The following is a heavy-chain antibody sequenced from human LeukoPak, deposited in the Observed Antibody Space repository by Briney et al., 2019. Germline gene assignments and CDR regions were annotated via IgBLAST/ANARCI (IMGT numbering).Heavy chain of an antibody. Sequence: GGSLRLSCAASGFTFSDYYMSWIRQAPGKGLEWVSYISSSGSTIYYADSVKGRFTISRDNAKNSLYLQMNSLRAEDTAVYYCARDPTVVTPQYYFDYWGQGTLVTVSS. CDR1: GFTFSDYY. CDR3: ARDPTVVTPQYYFDY. CDR2: ISSSGSTI. J-gene: IGHJ4*02. V-gene: IGHV3-11*01. D-gene: IGHD4-23*01.